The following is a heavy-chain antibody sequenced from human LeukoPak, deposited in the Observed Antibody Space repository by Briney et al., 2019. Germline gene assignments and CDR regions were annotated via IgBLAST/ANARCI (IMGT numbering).Heavy chain of an antibody. V-gene: IGHV1-2*02. CDR3: ARVRKSSGWYGGWCDP. J-gene: IGHJ5*02. D-gene: IGHD6-19*01. CDR2: INPNSGGT. Sequence: GASVKVSCKASGYTFTGCYMHWVRQAPGQGLEWMGWINPNSGGTNYAQKFQGRVTMTRDTSISTAYMELSRLRSDDTAVYYYARVRKSSGWYGGWCDPWGQGTLVTVSS. CDR1: GYTFTGCY.